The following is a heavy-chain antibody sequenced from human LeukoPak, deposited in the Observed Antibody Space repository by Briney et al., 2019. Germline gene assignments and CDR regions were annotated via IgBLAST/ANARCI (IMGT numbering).Heavy chain of an antibody. Sequence: PSETLSLTCTVSGGSISSSSYYWGWIRQPPRKGLEWIGSIYYSGSTYYNPSLKSRVTISVDTSKNQFPLKLSSVTAADTAVYYCVYYGSGSYYPFDYWGQGTLVTVSS. CDR2: IYYSGST. V-gene: IGHV4-39*01. CDR3: VYYGSGSYYPFDY. J-gene: IGHJ4*02. CDR1: GGSISSSSYY. D-gene: IGHD3-10*01.